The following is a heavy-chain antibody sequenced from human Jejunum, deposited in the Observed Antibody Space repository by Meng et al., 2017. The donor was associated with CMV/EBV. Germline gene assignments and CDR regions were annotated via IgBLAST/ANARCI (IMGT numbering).Heavy chain of an antibody. V-gene: IGHV3-74*01. D-gene: IGHD6-25*01. CDR1: GFRGCIYW. Sequence: AASGFRGCIYWLHGGRRAPEEGVVWGGGINSDRTITTSAYSVKSRYTISRDNAKNTQYLQMNSLRAEDTAAYYCATQRPGGGTTDYWGQGTLVTVSS. CDR2: INSDRTIT. CDR3: ATQRPGGGTTDY. J-gene: IGHJ4*02.